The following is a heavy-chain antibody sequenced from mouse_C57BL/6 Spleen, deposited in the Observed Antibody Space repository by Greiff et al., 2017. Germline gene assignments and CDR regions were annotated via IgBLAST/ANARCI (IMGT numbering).Heavy chain of an antibody. D-gene: IGHD4-1*01. CDR2: IDPGDGDT. V-gene: IGHV1-82*01. CDR1: GYAFSSSW. CDR3: ARNWYRYFDY. Sequence: VQLQQSGPELVKPGASVKISCKASGYAFSSSWMNWVKQRPGKGLEWIGRIDPGDGDTNYNGKFKGKATLTADKSSSTAYMQLSILTSEDSAVYFFARNWYRYFDYWGQGTTLTVSS. J-gene: IGHJ2*01.